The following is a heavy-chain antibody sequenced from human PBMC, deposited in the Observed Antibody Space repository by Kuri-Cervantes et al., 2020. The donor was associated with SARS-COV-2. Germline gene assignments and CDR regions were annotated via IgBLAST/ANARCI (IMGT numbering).Heavy chain of an antibody. CDR2: IYPGDSNT. D-gene: IGHD2-2*01. J-gene: IGHJ6*02. Sequence: GESLKISCEGSGYSFTSYWIGWVRQMPGKGLEWMGIIYPGDSNTKYSPSFQGQVTISADKSISTAYLQWSSLKASDTAMYYCARGGYCSSTSCHYYYYYGMDVWGQGTTVTVSS. V-gene: IGHV5-51*01. CDR1: GYSFTSYW. CDR3: ARGGYCSSTSCHYYYYYGMDV.